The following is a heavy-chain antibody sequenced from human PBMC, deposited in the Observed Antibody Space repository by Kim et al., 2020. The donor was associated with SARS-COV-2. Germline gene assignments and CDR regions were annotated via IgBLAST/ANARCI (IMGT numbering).Heavy chain of an antibody. CDR1: GFTFSDYY. D-gene: IGHD3-10*01. V-gene: IGHV3-11*05. J-gene: IGHJ6*02. Sequence: GGSLRLSCAASGFTFSDYYMSWIRQAPGKGLEWVSYISSSSSYTNYADSVKGRFTISRDNAKNSLYLQMNSLRAEDTAVYYCARDSPPGSGSLASSRYYYYYYGMDVWGQGTTVTVSS. CDR3: ARDSPPGSGSLASSRYYYYYYGMDV. CDR2: ISSSSSYT.